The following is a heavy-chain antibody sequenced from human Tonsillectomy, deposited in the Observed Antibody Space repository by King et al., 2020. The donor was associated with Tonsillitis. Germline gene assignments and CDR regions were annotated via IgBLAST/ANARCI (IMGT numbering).Heavy chain of an antibody. CDR3: AKGLAVNVYYYYYYMDV. CDR1: GFTFSNYG. V-gene: IGHV3-30*18. Sequence: VQLVESGGGVVQPGRSLRLSCAASGFTFSNYGMHWVRQAPGKGLEWVAVISYDGSNKYYADSVKGRFTISRDNSKNTLYLQMNSLRAEVTAVYYCAKGLAVNVYYYYYYMDVWGKGTTVTVSS. J-gene: IGHJ6*03. D-gene: IGHD4-17*01. CDR2: ISYDGSNK.